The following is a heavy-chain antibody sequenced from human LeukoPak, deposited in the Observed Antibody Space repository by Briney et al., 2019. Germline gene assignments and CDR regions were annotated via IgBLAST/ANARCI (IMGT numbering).Heavy chain of an antibody. J-gene: IGHJ4*02. CDR3: AKEGDCSGGSCLAFDY. CDR2: IRYDGSNK. CDR1: GFTFSSYG. D-gene: IGHD2-15*01. V-gene: IGHV3-30*02. Sequence: GGSLRLSCAASGFTFSSYGMHWVRQAPGKGLEWVAFIRYDGSNKYCADSVKGRFTISRDNSKNTLYLQMNSLRAEDTAVYYCAKEGDCSGGSCLAFDYWGQGTLVTVSS.